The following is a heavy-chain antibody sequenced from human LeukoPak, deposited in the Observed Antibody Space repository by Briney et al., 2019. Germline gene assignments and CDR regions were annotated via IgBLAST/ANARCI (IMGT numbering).Heavy chain of an antibody. D-gene: IGHD3-10*01. Sequence: GGSLRLSCVASGFTFSNYAMNWVRQAPGKGLEWVSGISISGANTFYADSVKGRFTISRDNSKNTLYLQMNYLRVDDTAVFYCAKSGRDALNYYYYMDVWGKGTTVTISS. CDR1: GFTFSNYA. V-gene: IGHV3-23*01. J-gene: IGHJ6*03. CDR2: ISISGANT. CDR3: AKSGRDALNYYYYMDV.